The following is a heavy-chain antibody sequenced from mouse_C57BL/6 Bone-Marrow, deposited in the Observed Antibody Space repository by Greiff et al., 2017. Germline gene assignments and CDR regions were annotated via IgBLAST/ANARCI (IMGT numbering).Heavy chain of an antibody. J-gene: IGHJ3*01. CDR3: ASDGYYFAY. CDR2: IDPSDSYT. V-gene: IGHV1-50*01. Sequence: VQLQQPGAELVKPGASVKLSCKASGYTFTSYWMQWVKQRPGQGLEWIGEIDPSDSYTNYNQKFKGKATLTVDTSSSTAYMQLSSLTSEDSAVYYCASDGYYFAYWGQGTLVTVSA. CDR1: GYTFTSYW. D-gene: IGHD2-3*01.